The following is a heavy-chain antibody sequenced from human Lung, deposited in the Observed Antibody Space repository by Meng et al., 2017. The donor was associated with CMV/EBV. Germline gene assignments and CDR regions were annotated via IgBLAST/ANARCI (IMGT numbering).Heavy chain of an antibody. CDR2: IRYDGKNE. Sequence: GGSXRLXCAASGFTFSSYGMHWVRQAPGKGLEGVAFIRYDGKNEYYADSVKGRFSISRDDSKNTLYLQMNSLRPEDTAVYYCAKETGPISGGYYYYGIDVWXQETXVTVSS. CDR1: GFTFSSYG. D-gene: IGHD3-3*01. J-gene: IGHJ6*02. CDR3: AKETGPISGGYYYYGIDV. V-gene: IGHV3-30*02.